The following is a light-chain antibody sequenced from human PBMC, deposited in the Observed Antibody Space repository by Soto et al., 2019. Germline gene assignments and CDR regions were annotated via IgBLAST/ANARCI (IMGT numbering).Light chain of an antibody. V-gene: IGKV1-5*03. Sequence: DIQMTQSPSTLSASVGDRVTITCRASQSISSWLAWYQQKPGKAPKVLIYKASSLESGVPSRFSGSGSGTEFTLTISSLQPDDFATYYCQEYNNYPPTFGRGTKLEIK. J-gene: IGKJ2*01. CDR1: QSISSW. CDR2: KAS. CDR3: QEYNNYPPT.